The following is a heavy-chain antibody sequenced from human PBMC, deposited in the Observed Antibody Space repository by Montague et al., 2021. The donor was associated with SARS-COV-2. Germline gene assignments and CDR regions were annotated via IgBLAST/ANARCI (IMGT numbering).Heavy chain of an antibody. V-gene: IGHV4-34*01. D-gene: IGHD4-17*01. J-gene: IGHJ6*03. CDR3: ARGLYGDGDYAWAYYYYYMDV. CDR2: INHSGST. CDR1: GGSFSGCY. Sequence: SETLSLTCAVYGGSFSGCYWSWIRQPPGKGLEWIGEINHSGSTNYNPSLKSRVTISVDTSKNQFSLKLSSVTAADTAVYYCARGLYGDGDYAWAYYYYYMDVGGKGTTVTVSS.